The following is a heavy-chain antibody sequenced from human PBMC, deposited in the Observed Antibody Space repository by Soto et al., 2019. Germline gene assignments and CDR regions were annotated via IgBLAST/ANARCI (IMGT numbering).Heavy chain of an antibody. J-gene: IGHJ4*02. CDR3: AKGAGITMIKGQFDY. Sequence: GGSPRLSCAASGFTFSSYGMDWVRQEPGKGLEWVAVISYDGSNKYYADSVKGRFTISRDNSKNTLYLQMNSLRAEDTAVYYCAKGAGITMIKGQFDYWGQGTLLTVSS. CDR1: GFTFSSYG. V-gene: IGHV3-30*18. D-gene: IGHD3-22*01. CDR2: ISYDGSNK.